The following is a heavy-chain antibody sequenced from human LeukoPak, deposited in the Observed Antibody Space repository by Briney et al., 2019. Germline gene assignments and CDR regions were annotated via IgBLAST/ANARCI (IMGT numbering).Heavy chain of an antibody. D-gene: IGHD1-14*01. CDR1: AGSIDSYY. V-gene: IGHV4-59*01. J-gene: IGHJ4*02. CDR3: ARDPGYYFDY. Sequence: SGTLSLTCTVSAGSIDSYYWSWIRQPPGKGPEWIGYIYYSGSTNYNPSLKSRVTISLDTSKNQFSLKLSSVTAADTAVYYCARDPGYYFDYWGQGTLVTVSS. CDR2: IYYSGST.